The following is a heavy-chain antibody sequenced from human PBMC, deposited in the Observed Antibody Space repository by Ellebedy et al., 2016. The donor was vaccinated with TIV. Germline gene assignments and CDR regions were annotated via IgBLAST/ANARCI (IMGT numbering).Heavy chain of an antibody. CDR1: GFTVSSNY. Sequence: GESLKISXAASGFTVSSNYMSWVRQAPGKGLEWVSVIYSGDSTYYADSVKGRFTISRDNSKNTLYLQMNSLRAKDTAVYYCGRALGAGVGATTLWGQGTLVTVSS. V-gene: IGHV3-53*01. J-gene: IGHJ4*02. D-gene: IGHD1-26*01. CDR2: IYSGDST. CDR3: GRALGAGVGATTL.